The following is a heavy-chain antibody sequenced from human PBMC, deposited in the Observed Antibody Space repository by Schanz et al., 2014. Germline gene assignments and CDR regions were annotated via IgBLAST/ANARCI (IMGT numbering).Heavy chain of an antibody. CDR1: GFTFSSYA. D-gene: IGHD2-2*01. Sequence: EVQLLESGGGLVQPGGSLRLSCAASGFTFSSYAMSWVRQAPGKGLEWVSGISGSGGSTYYADSVKGRFTISRDNSKNTLYLQMNSLRAEDTAVYYCAKDLLYGAPMPLNHLDYWGQGTQVTVSS. J-gene: IGHJ4*02. V-gene: IGHV3-23*01. CDR2: ISGSGGST. CDR3: AKDLLYGAPMPLNHLDY.